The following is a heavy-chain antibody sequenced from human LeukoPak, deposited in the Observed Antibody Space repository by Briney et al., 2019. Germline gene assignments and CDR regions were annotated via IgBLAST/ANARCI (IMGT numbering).Heavy chain of an antibody. Sequence: PGGSLRLSCAASGFIFSDYWMTWVRQAPGKGLEWVANIKQDESEKYYVDSVKGRFSISRDNAKNSVFLQMNSLRAEDTAMYYCARDRSSVARKKPYFDSWGQGILVTVSS. D-gene: IGHD5-12*01. CDR1: GFIFSDYW. V-gene: IGHV3-7*03. CDR3: ARDRSSVARKKPYFDS. CDR2: IKQDESEK. J-gene: IGHJ4*02.